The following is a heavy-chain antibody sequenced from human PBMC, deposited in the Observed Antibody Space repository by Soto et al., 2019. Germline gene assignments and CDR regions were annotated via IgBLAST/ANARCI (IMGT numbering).Heavy chain of an antibody. Sequence: SETLSLTCTVSGGSLSGYYWSWIRQPPGKGLEWIGDFYSSGSPHHNPSLKNRVSISVDTSKNQFSLKLSSVTAADTAVYYCARLGDPYYGMDVWGQGTTVTVSS. J-gene: IGHJ6*02. CDR2: FYSSGSP. D-gene: IGHD3-10*01. V-gene: IGHV4-4*08. CDR1: GGSLSGYY. CDR3: ARLGDPYYGMDV.